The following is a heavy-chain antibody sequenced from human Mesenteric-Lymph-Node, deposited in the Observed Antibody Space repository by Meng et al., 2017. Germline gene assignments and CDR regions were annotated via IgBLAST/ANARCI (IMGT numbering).Heavy chain of an antibody. CDR3: ARGHYGGNSVDWFDP. D-gene: IGHD4-23*01. Sequence: ASVKVSCKASGYTFTGYYIQWMRQVPGQGLEWMGRIDPDSGDTNYAQKFQGRVTMTRNTSISTAYMELSSLRSEDTAVYYCARGHYGGNSVDWFDPWGQGTLVTVSS. J-gene: IGHJ5*02. V-gene: IGHV1-8*02. CDR2: IDPDSGDT. CDR1: GYTFTGYY.